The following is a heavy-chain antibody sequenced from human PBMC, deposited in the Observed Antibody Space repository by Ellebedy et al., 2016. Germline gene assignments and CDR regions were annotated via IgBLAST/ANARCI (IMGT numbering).Heavy chain of an antibody. CDR3: ARGYCSGGRCYAYGMDV. CDR2: VYYSGTP. V-gene: IGHV4-59*01. J-gene: IGHJ6*02. D-gene: IGHD2-15*01. CDR1: GGSISGYY. Sequence: SETLSLXCTVSGGSISGYYWSWVRQPPGKDLEWIGYVYYSGTPNYNPSLKSRVTISLDRSNNQFSLKLTSVTAADTAVYYCARGYCSGGRCYAYGMDVWGQGTTVTVSS.